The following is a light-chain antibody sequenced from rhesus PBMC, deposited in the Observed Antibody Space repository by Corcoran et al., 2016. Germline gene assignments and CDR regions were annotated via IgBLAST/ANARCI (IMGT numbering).Light chain of an antibody. J-gene: IGKJ4*01. Sequence: DIQMTQSPSSLSASVGDRVTITCRASENVNNYLNWYQQKPGKAPKLLNYKASTLQSGVPSRFSGSGSGTDYTFPISSLQPEDVATYYCQHGYGTPLTFGGGTKVEIK. V-gene: IGKV1-74*01. CDR1: ENVNNY. CDR3: QHGYGTPLT. CDR2: KAS.